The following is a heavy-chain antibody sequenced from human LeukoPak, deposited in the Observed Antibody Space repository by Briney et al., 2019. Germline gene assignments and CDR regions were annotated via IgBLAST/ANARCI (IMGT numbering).Heavy chain of an antibody. Sequence: ASVKVSCKASGGTFSSYAISWVRQAPGQGLEWMGGIIPIFGTANYAQKFQGRVTITADKSTSTAYMELSSLRSEDTAVYYCALSWLGSSGYYDWGQGTLVTVSS. D-gene: IGHD3-22*01. CDR1: GGTFSSYA. V-gene: IGHV1-69*06. CDR3: ALSWLGSSGYYD. J-gene: IGHJ4*02. CDR2: IIPIFGTA.